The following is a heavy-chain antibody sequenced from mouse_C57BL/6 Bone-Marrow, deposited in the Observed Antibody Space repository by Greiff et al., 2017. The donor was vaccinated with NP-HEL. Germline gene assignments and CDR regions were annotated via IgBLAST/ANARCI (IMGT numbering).Heavy chain of an antibody. CDR1: GYTFTGYW. Sequence: VQLQQSGAELARPGASVKLSCKATGYTFTGYWIEWVKQRPGHGLEWIGEILPGSGSTNYNEKFKGKATFTADTSSNTAYMQLSSLTTEDSAIYYCAKGGYYGKNYFDYWGQGTTLTVSS. J-gene: IGHJ2*01. CDR2: ILPGSGST. V-gene: IGHV1-9*01. CDR3: AKGGYYGKNYFDY. D-gene: IGHD2-1*01.